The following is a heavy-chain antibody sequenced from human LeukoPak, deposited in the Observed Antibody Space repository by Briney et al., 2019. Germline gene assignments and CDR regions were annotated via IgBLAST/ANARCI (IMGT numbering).Heavy chain of an antibody. D-gene: IGHD6-13*01. V-gene: IGHV1-18*04. CDR3: ARDLGAAGTLSFFDY. Sequence: EASVKVSCKASGYTFTTYGITWGRQAPGQGLEWMGWISAYNGNTNYAQKFQGRVPMTTDTSTSTAYMELRSLRSDDTAVYYCARDLGAAGTLSFFDYWGQGTLVTVSS. CDR2: ISAYNGNT. J-gene: IGHJ4*02. CDR1: GYTFTTYG.